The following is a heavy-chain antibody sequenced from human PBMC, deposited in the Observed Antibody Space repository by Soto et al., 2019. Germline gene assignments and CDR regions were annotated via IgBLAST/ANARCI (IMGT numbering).Heavy chain of an antibody. CDR3: ARFGYCSGGSCYPGLYYYYYYMDV. CDR2: ISTKKDNT. Sequence: ASVKVSCKASGYKFTDYGISWVRQAPGQGLEWMGWISTKKDNTNSAQRLPGRVTMTTDTSTRTAYMELRSSVTAADTAVYYCARFGYCSGGSCYPGLYYYYYYMDVWGKGTTVTVSS. D-gene: IGHD2-15*01. CDR1: GYKFTDYG. J-gene: IGHJ6*03. V-gene: IGHV1-18*01.